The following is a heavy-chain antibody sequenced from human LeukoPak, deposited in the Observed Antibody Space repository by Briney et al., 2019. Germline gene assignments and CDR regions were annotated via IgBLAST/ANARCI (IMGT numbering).Heavy chain of an antibody. J-gene: IGHJ4*02. CDR2: INTGNGNT. CDR1: GYTFTSYA. CDR3: ARSFFYDFWSGYYLTDD. Sequence: ASVKVSCKASGYTFTSYAMHWVRQAPGQRLEWMGWINTGNGNTKYSQKFQGRVTITRDTSASTAYMELSSLRSEDTAVYYCARSFFYDFWSGYYLTDDWGQGTLVTVSS. D-gene: IGHD3-3*01. V-gene: IGHV1-3*04.